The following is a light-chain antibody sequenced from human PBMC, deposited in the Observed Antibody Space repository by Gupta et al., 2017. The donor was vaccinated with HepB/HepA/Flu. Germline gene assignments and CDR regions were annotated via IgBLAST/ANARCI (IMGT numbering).Light chain of an antibody. Sequence: DIQMTQSPSSLSASVGDRVTVTCRASQNIGRYLYWYQQKPGKAPNLIISTISTLQSGVPSRFSGSGSATDFTLTISSLQPDDFATYYCQQRDITPITFGQGTQMEIK. CDR3: QQRDITPIT. CDR1: QNIGRY. CDR2: TIS. V-gene: IGKV1-39*01. J-gene: IGKJ5*01.